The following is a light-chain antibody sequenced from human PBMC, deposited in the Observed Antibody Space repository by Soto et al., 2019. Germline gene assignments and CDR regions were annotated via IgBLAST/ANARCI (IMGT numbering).Light chain of an antibody. V-gene: IGLV2-14*03. J-gene: IGLJ1*01. CDR3: SSYTTSNTRQIV. CDR1: SRDVGGYNY. Sequence: QSVLTQPASVSGSPGQSITISCTGTSRDVGGYNYVSWYQRHPGKAPKLMIYDVSNRPSGISNRFSGSKSGNTASLTISGLQPEDEADYYCSSYTTSNTRQIVFGTGTKVTVL. CDR2: DVS.